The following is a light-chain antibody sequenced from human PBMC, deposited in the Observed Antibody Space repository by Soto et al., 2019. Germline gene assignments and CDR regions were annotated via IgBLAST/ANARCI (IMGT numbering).Light chain of an antibody. J-gene: IGLJ1*01. CDR1: SSDVGGYNY. V-gene: IGLV2-11*01. Sequence: QSALTQPRSVSGSPGQSVTISCTATSSDVGGYNYVSWYQQHPGKAPKLMIYDVSQRPSGVPDRFSASRSGNTASLIISGLQAEDEADYYCCSYAGSYIYVFGTGTKLTVL. CDR2: DVS. CDR3: CSYAGSYIYV.